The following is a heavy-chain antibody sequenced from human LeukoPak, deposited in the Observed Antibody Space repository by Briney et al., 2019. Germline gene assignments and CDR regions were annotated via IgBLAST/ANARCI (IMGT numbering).Heavy chain of an antibody. V-gene: IGHV1-69*13. CDR2: IIPIFGTA. CDR3: ARSATLIPRDY. D-gene: IGHD3-22*01. CDR1: GGTFSSYA. J-gene: IGHJ4*02. Sequence: SVKFSCKASGGTFSSYAISWVRQAPGQGLGWMGGIIPIFGTANYAQKFQGRVTITADESTSTAYMELSSLRSDDTAVYYCARSATLIPRDYWGQGTLVTVSS.